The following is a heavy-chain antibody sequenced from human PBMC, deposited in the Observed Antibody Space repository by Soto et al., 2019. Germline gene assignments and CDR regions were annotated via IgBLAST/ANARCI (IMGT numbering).Heavy chain of an antibody. J-gene: IGHJ4*02. CDR2: IYYSGST. V-gene: IGHV4-31*03. Sequence: SETLSLTCTVSGGSISSGGYYWSWIRQHPGKGLEWIGYIYYSGSTYYNPSLKSRVTISVDTSKNQFSLKLSSVTAADTAVYYCARAAYDFWSGYQYSALFDYWGQGTLVTVSS. CDR3: ARAAYDFWSGYQYSALFDY. D-gene: IGHD3-3*01. CDR1: GGSISSGGYY.